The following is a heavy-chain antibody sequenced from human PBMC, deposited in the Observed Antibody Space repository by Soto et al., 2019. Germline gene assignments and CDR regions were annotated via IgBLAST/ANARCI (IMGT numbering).Heavy chain of an antibody. CDR2: IYDIGST. J-gene: IGHJ4*02. CDR3: ARGGDYGSSNGGVDS. V-gene: IGHV4-59*01. Sequence: SETLSLTCAVDGGSFSGYYWSWIRQPPGKGLEWIGYIYDIGSTDYNPSLKSRVTISVDTSKNHFSLKLTSLTAADTAVYYCARGGDYGSSNGGVDSWGQGTLVTVSS. D-gene: IGHD3-22*01. CDR1: GGSFSGYY.